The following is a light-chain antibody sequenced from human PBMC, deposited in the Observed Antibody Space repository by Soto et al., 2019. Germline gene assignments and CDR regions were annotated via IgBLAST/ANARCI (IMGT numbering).Light chain of an antibody. CDR1: NIGSKS. CDR3: HVWESSGDQVV. V-gene: IGLV3-21*02. J-gene: IGLJ2*01. CDR2: DDS. Sequence: SYELTQTSSVSVAPGQTAKITCGGNNIGSKSVHWYQQKAGQAPVLVVHDDSDRPSGIPERFSGSNSANTATLTISRVEAGDEAGYYCHVWESSGDQVVFAGGTKLTVL.